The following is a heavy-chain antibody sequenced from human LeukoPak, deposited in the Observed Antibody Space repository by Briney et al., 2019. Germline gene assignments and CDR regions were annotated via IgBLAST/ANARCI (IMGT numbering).Heavy chain of an antibody. CDR3: AKETFVDILPT. Sequence: GGSLRLSCAASGFTFSSYSMNWVRQAPGKGLEWVSYISSSSSTIYYADSVKGRFTISRDNAKNSLYLQMNSLRAEDTAVYYCAKETFVDILPTWGQGTLVTVSS. V-gene: IGHV3-48*04. J-gene: IGHJ5*02. CDR1: GFTFSSYS. D-gene: IGHD5-12*01. CDR2: ISSSSSTI.